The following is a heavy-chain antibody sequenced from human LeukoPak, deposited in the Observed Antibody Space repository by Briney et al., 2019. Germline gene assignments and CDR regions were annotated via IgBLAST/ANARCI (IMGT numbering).Heavy chain of an antibody. V-gene: IGHV3-23*01. CDR2: ISGSGGST. Sequence: PGGSLRLSCAASGFTFSDYYMSWIRQAPGKGLEWVSAISGSGGSTYYADSVKGRFTISRDNSKNTLYLQMNSLRAEDTAVYYCAKSPVWGSYRYSDYWGQGTLVTVSS. CDR3: AKSPVWGSYRYSDY. D-gene: IGHD3-16*02. J-gene: IGHJ4*02. CDR1: GFTFSDYY.